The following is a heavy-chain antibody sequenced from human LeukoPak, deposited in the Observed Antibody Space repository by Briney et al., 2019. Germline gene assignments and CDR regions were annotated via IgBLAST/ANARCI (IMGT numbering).Heavy chain of an antibody. D-gene: IGHD3-22*01. CDR2: ITSSSDSI. CDR1: GFTFSDYS. J-gene: IGHJ4*02. Sequence: GGSLRLSCAASGFTFSDYSMNWVRQAPGKGLEWVSWITSSSDSIYYADSVKGRFTISRDNAKNSLYLQMNSLRDEDTAVYYCSSESRYWGQGTLVIVSS. V-gene: IGHV3-48*02. CDR3: SSESRY.